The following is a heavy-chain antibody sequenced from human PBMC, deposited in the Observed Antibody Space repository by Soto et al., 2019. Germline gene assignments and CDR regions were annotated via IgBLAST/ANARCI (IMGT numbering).Heavy chain of an antibody. CDR2: ISSSSSYI. Sequence: GGSLRLSCAASGFTFSSYSMNWVRQAPGKGLEWVSSISSSSSYIYYADSVKGRFTISRDNAKNSLYLQMNSLRAEDTAVYYCARENLLYYYGMDVWGQGTTVTVSS. CDR1: GFTFSSYS. J-gene: IGHJ6*02. CDR3: ARENLLYYYGMDV. V-gene: IGHV3-21*01. D-gene: IGHD1-7*01.